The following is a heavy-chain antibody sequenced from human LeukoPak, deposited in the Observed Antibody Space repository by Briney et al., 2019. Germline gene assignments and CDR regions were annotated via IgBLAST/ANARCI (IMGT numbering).Heavy chain of an antibody. CDR3: AQSYGAHAFDI. D-gene: IGHD4-17*01. CDR1: GGSISSGGYY. Sequence: SQTLSLTCTVSGGSISSGGYYWSWIPQHPGKGLEWIGYIYYSGSTYYTPSLKSRVTISVDTSKNQFSLKLSSVTAADTAVYYCAQSYGAHAFDIWGQGTMVTVSS. CDR2: IYYSGST. V-gene: IGHV4-31*03. J-gene: IGHJ3*02.